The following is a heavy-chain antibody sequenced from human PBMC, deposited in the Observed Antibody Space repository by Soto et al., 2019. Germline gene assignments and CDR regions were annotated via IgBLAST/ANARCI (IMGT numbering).Heavy chain of an antibody. CDR1: GGSFSGYC. D-gene: IGHD3-16*02. Sequence: SETLSLTCAVYGGSFSGYCCYWIRKPPGPGLEWLGEINHSGSTNYNPSLKSRVTISVDTSKNQFSLRLSSVTAADTAVYYCARGRNYIWGSYRYSSFDYWGQGTLVTVSS. V-gene: IGHV4-34*01. CDR3: ARGRNYIWGSYRYSSFDY. CDR2: INHSGST. J-gene: IGHJ4*02.